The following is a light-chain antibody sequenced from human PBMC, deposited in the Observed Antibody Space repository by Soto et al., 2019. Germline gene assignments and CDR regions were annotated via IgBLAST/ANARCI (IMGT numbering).Light chain of an antibody. V-gene: IGKV3-11*01. J-gene: IGKJ1*01. CDR1: QSVSSY. CDR2: DAS. Sequence: EIVLTQSPATLSLSPGERAPLSCRASQSVSSYLAWYQQQPGQAPSLLIYDASNRATGIPARFSGSGSGTDFTLTISSLEPEDFAVYYCQQRSNWPRGTFGQGTKVDIK. CDR3: QQRSNWPRGT.